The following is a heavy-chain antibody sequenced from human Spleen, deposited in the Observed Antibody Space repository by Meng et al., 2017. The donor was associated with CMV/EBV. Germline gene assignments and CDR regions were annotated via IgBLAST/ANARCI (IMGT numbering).Heavy chain of an antibody. V-gene: IGHV1-46*01. CDR1: GYTFTSYY. Sequence: ASVKVSCKASGYTFTSYYMHWVRQAPGQGFEWMGIINPSGGSTSYAQKFQGRVTMTRDTSTSTVYMELSSLRSEYTAVYYCARDLFYCSSTSCPWGYYYGMDVWGQGTTVTVSS. CDR3: ARDLFYCSSTSCPWGYYYGMDV. J-gene: IGHJ6*02. D-gene: IGHD2-2*01. CDR2: INPSGGST.